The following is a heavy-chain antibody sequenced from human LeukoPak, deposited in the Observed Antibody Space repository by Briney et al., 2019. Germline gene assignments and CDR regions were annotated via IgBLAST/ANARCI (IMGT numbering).Heavy chain of an antibody. D-gene: IGHD4-23*01. Sequence: GGSLRLSCTASGFMFGGYAVSWVRQAPGKGLEWVGFIRSKSYGGTTEYAASVKGRFTISRDDSKSIAYLQMNSLKTEDIAVYYCSRAVAHLDYWGQGTLVTVSS. CDR3: SRAVAHLDY. J-gene: IGHJ4*02. CDR1: GFMFGGYA. CDR2: IRSKSYGGTT. V-gene: IGHV3-49*04.